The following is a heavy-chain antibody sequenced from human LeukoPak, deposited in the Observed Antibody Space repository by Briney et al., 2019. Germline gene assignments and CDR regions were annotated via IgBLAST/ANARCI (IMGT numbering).Heavy chain of an antibody. CDR2: IKQDGSEK. CDR3: AKVSYDSTYYMDV. Sequence: TDRSLRLSCAATGFTFSNSWMSWVRQAPGKGLEWVANIKQDGSEKSYVDSVKGRFAVSRDNAINSLFLQMNSLRVEDTAVYYCAKVSYDSTYYMDVWGKGTTVTVSS. CDR1: GFTFSNSW. V-gene: IGHV3-7*01. J-gene: IGHJ6*03. D-gene: IGHD3-3*01.